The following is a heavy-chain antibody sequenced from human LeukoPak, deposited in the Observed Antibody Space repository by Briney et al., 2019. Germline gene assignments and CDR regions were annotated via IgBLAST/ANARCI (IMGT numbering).Heavy chain of an antibody. CDR3: TKSDGYGLIRI. Sequence: PSETLSLTCSVSGDSITSYDWGWIRQPPGKGLEWIGNIYYTGNTYYNSSLKSRVTISLDTSKNQFSLTVISMTAADTAAYYCTKSDGYGLIRICGRGTMVTVSS. J-gene: IGHJ3*02. CDR2: IYYTGNT. CDR1: GDSITSYD. V-gene: IGHV4-59*12. D-gene: IGHD3-10*01.